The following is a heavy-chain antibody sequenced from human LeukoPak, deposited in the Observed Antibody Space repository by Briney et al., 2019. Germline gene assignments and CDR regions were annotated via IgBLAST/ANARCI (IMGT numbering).Heavy chain of an antibody. CDR2: IYYSGST. D-gene: IGHD6-13*01. Sequence: PSETLSLTCTASGGSISDYYWSWIRQPPGKGLEFIGYIYYSGSTNYSPSLKSRVTISVDTSKNQFSLKLSSVTAADTAVYYCTGRLPLTYSSSWYRDYWGQGTVVTVSS. V-gene: IGHV4-59*01. CDR1: GGSISDYY. J-gene: IGHJ4*02. CDR3: TGRLPLTYSSSWYRDY.